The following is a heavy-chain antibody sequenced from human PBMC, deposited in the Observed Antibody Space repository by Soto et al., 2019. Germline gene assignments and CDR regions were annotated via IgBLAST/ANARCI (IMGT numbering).Heavy chain of an antibody. Sequence: SVKVSCKASGGTFSSYAISWVRQAPGQGLEWMGGIIPIFGTANYAQKFQGRVTITADESTSTAYMELSSLRSEDTAVYYCARGVFDGYPIDYWGQGTLVTVSS. V-gene: IGHV1-69*13. CDR1: GGTFSSYA. D-gene: IGHD5-12*01. J-gene: IGHJ4*02. CDR3: ARGVFDGYPIDY. CDR2: IIPIFGTA.